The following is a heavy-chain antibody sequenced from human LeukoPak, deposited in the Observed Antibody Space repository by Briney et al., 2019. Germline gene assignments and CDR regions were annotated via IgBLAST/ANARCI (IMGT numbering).Heavy chain of an antibody. V-gene: IGHV3-23*01. CDR3: AREGERWLQSDY. CDR2: ISDSGDNT. D-gene: IGHD5-24*01. J-gene: IGHJ4*02. CDR1: GFTFSSYA. Sequence: GGSLRLSCAASGFTFSSYAMSWVRQAPGKGLEWVSTISDSGDNTYYADSVKGRFTISRDNAKNSLYLQMNSLRAEDTAVYYCAREGERWLQSDYWGQGTLVTVSS.